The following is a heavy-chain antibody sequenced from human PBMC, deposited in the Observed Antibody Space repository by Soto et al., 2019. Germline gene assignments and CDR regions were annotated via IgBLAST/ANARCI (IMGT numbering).Heavy chain of an antibody. CDR3: ARGGNWNDVGSSNCLHP. Sequence: PGGSLRLSCAASGFTFSSYDMHWVRQATGKGLEWVSAIGTAGDTYYPGSVKGRFTISRENAKNSLYLQMNSLRAGDTAVYYCARGGNWNDVGSSNCLHPWGQGTLVTVSS. J-gene: IGHJ5*02. CDR2: IGTAGDT. D-gene: IGHD1-1*01. CDR1: GFTFSSYD. V-gene: IGHV3-13*01.